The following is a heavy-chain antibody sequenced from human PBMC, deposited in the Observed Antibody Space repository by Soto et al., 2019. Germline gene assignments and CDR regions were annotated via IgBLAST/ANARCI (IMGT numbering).Heavy chain of an antibody. V-gene: IGHV4-34*01. CDR2: INHSGST. J-gene: IGHJ5*02. Sequence: SETLSLTCAVYGGSFSGYYWSWIRQPPGKGLEWIGEINHSGSTNYNPSLKSRVTISVDTSKNQFSLKLSSVTAADTAVYYCARPRRSLYGSGHNWFDPWGQGTLVT. CDR3: ARPRRSLYGSGHNWFDP. D-gene: IGHD3-10*01. CDR1: GGSFSGYY.